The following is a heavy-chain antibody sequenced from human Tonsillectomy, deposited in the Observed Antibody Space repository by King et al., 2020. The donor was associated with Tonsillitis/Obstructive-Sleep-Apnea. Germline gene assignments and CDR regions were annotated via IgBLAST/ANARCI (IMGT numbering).Heavy chain of an antibody. D-gene: IGHD3-3*01. J-gene: IGHJ3*02. V-gene: IGHV1-8*01. CDR2: MNPNSGNT. CDR1: GYTFTSYD. CDR3: ACYRRYTIFGVVVPYDAFDI. Sequence: QLVQSGAEVKKPGASVKVSCKASGYTFTSYDINWVRQATGQGLEWMGWMNPNSGNTGYAQKFQGRVTMTRNTSISTAYMELSSLRSEDTAVYYSACYRRYTIFGVVVPYDAFDIWGQGTMVTVSS.